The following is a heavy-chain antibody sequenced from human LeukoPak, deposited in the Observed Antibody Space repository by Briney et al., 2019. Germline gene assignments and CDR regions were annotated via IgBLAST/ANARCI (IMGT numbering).Heavy chain of an antibody. Sequence: GGSLRLSCEASGFTFSTYNMNWVRQAPGKRLEWVSSITSSSSYAFYADSVKGRFTISRDNAKSSLYLQMNNLRAEDTAVYYCARDPYSGHYGNDYYYYMDVWGKGTTVTVSS. CDR2: ITSSSSYA. J-gene: IGHJ6*03. CDR1: GFTFSTYN. D-gene: IGHD5-12*01. CDR3: ARDPYSGHYGNDYYYYMDV. V-gene: IGHV3-21*01.